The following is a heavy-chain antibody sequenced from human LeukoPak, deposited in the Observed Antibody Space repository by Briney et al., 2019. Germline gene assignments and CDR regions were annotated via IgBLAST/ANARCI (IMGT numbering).Heavy chain of an antibody. J-gene: IGHJ4*02. CDR3: ARFGYRYFEY. V-gene: IGHV4-34*01. CDR1: GGSFSGYY. D-gene: IGHD3-10*01. CDR2: INHSGST. Sequence: SETLSLTCAVYGGSFSGYYWSWIRQPPGKGLEWIGEINHSGSTNYNPSLKSRVTISVDTSKNQFSLKMSSVTAADTAIYYCARFGYRYFEYWGQGILVTVSS.